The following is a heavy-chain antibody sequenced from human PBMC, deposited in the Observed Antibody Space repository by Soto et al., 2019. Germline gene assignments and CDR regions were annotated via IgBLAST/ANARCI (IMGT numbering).Heavy chain of an antibody. CDR3: ARVSVQAYFDP. V-gene: IGHV3-48*03. CDR1: GFTFSSYE. D-gene: IGHD2-21*01. CDR2: ISSSGSTI. Sequence: EVQLVESGGGLVQPGGSLRLSCAASGFTFSSYEMNWVRQAPGKGLEWVSYISSSGSTIYYADSVKGRFTISRDNAKNSLYLQMNSLRPEDTAVYYCARVSVQAYFDPWGQGTLVTVSS. J-gene: IGHJ5*02.